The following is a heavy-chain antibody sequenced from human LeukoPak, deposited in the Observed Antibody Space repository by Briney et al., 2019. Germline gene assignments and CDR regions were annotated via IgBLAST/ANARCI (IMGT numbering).Heavy chain of an antibody. Sequence: PGGSLRLSCAASGFTFSSYAMSRVRQAPGKGLEWVSAISGSGGSTYYADSVKGRFTISRDNSKNTLYLQMNSLRAEDTAVYYCALQTTAAADSHFDYWGQGTLVTVSS. CDR1: GFTFSSYA. CDR3: ALQTTAAADSHFDY. J-gene: IGHJ4*02. D-gene: IGHD6-13*01. V-gene: IGHV3-23*01. CDR2: ISGSGGST.